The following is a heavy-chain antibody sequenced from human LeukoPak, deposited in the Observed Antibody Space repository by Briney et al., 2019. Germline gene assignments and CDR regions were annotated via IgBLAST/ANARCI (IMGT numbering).Heavy chain of an antibody. CDR3: ARDRPLLWFGQSYYYMDV. Sequence: GGSLRLSCAASGFTFSSYGMNWVHQAPGKGLEWVFYISSSSSTIYYAGSVRGRFTISRDNAKNSLYLQMNSLRAEDTAVYYCARDRPLLWFGQSYYYMDVWGKRTMVTVSS. CDR1: GFTFSSYG. J-gene: IGHJ6*03. V-gene: IGHV3-48*04. CDR2: ISSSSSTI. D-gene: IGHD3-10*01.